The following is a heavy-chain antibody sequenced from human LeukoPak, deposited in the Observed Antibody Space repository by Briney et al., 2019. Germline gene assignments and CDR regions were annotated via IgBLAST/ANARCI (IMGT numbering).Heavy chain of an antibody. CDR2: ISSSTYYM. CDR1: GFTFSGYS. D-gene: IGHD3-9*01. Sequence: GGSLRLPCAASGFTFSGYSMNWVRQAPGKGLEWVSSISSSTYYMFYADSVKGRFTISRDNAKNSLYLQMNSLRAEDTAVYYCARAYYDILTGFRPVGFDPWGQGTLVTVSS. J-gene: IGHJ5*02. V-gene: IGHV3-21*01. CDR3: ARAYYDILTGFRPVGFDP.